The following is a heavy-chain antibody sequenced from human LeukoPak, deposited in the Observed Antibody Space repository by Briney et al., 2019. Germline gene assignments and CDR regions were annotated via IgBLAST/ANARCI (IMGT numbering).Heavy chain of an antibody. J-gene: IGHJ4*02. CDR2: IKQDGSEI. D-gene: IGHD3-22*01. CDR3: AREHYYDRTGFRG. V-gene: IGHV3-7*01. CDR1: GLPFGTYG. Sequence: GGSLRLSCAVSGLPFGTYGMTGVGQAPGKGREWLPNIKQDGSEIYYVDSVKGRFTISRDNAKNSLHLQMNSLRAEDTAVYHCAREHYYDRTGFRGWGQGTLVTVSS.